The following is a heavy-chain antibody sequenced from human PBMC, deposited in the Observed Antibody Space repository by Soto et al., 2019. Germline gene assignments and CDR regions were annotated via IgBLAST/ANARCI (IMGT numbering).Heavy chain of an antibody. CDR2: INHSGST. CDR1: GGSFSGYY. CDR3: ARVPQYYDILTGYSRPSYGMDV. D-gene: IGHD3-9*01. Sequence: SETLYLTCAVSGGSFSGYYWSWIRQPPGKGLEWIGEINHSGSTNYNPSLKSRVTISVDTSKNQFSLKLSSVTAADTAVYYCARVPQYYDILTGYSRPSYGMDVWGQGTTVTVSS. J-gene: IGHJ6*02. V-gene: IGHV4-34*01.